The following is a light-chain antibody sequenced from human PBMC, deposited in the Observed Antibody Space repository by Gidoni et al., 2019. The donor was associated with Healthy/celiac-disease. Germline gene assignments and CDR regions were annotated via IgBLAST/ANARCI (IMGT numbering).Light chain of an antibody. Sequence: EIVLTQSPGTLALSPGDRATLSCRASQSVRSSYLAWYQQKPGQAPRLLIYGASSRATGIPDRFSGSGSGTDFTLTISRLEPEDFAVYYCQQYGSSPYTFXQXTKLXIK. CDR2: GAS. CDR3: QQYGSSPYT. V-gene: IGKV3-20*01. J-gene: IGKJ2*01. CDR1: QSVRSSY.